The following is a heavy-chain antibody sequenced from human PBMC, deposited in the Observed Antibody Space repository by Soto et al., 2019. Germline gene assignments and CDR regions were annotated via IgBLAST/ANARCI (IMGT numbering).Heavy chain of an antibody. V-gene: IGHV4-61*01. CDR3: ARVGVGYCSSTSCPSHFDD. J-gene: IGHJ4*02. CDR2: IYYSGST. D-gene: IGHD2-2*01. CDR1: GGSVSSGSYY. Sequence: SETLSLTCTVSGGSVSSGSYYWSWIRQPPGKGLEWIGYIYYSGSTNYNPSLKSRVTISVDTSKNQFSLKLSSVTAADTAVYYCARVGVGYCSSTSCPSHFDDWGQGTLVTVSS.